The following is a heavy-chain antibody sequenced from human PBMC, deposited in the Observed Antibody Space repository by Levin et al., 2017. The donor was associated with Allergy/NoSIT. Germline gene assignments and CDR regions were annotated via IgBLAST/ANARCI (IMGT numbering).Heavy chain of an antibody. CDR3: AKDTYYFNSRYFDY. V-gene: IGHV3-23*01. CDR2: LTGDGGST. Sequence: GGSLRLSCAASGLTFSSYAMNWVRQAPGKGLEWVSSLTGDGGSTYYADSVKGRFTISRDKSKNTLYLQMNSLRAEDTAVYYCAKDTYYFNSRYFDYWGQGTLVTVSS. D-gene: IGHD3-10*01. CDR1: GLTFSSYA. J-gene: IGHJ4*02.